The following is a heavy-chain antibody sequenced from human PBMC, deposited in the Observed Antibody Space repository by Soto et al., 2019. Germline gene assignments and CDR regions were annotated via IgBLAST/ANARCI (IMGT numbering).Heavy chain of an antibody. CDR2: ITSSSAYI. Sequence: GGSLRLSCVASGFSFTTSSMNWVRQAPGKGLEWVASITSSSAYINYADSVKGRFTVSRDNPKSSLYLEMNSLRVEDTAVYYCAEGYGGYYFDYWGQGTLVTVSS. J-gene: IGHJ4*02. CDR1: GFSFTTSS. V-gene: IGHV3-21*01. D-gene: IGHD5-18*01. CDR3: AEGYGGYYFDY.